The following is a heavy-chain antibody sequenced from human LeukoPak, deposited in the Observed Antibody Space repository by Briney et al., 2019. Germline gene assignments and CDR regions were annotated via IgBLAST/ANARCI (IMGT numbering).Heavy chain of an antibody. CDR2: IYSGGGT. CDR3: ARENLSGWFDP. J-gene: IGHJ5*02. D-gene: IGHD2-15*01. CDR1: GFTVSSNH. Sequence: GGSLRLSCAASGFTVSSNHPSWVRQAPEKGLEWVSVIYSGGGTFYADSVKGRFTISRHNSRNTLYLQMNSLRAEDTAVYYCARENLSGWFDPWGQGTLVTVSS. V-gene: IGHV3-53*04.